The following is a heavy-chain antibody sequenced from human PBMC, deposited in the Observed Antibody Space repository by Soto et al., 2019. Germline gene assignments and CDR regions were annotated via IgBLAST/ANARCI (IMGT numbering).Heavy chain of an antibody. CDR2: IYYSGST. D-gene: IGHD2-21*01. CDR3: ARQTGIKDILGI. J-gene: IGHJ3*02. Sequence: PGKGLEWIGYIYYSGSTKYKPSLKSRVTISVDTSKNQFSLKLSSVTAADTFVYYCARQTGIKDILGIRGEGTMVT. V-gene: IGHV4-61*07.